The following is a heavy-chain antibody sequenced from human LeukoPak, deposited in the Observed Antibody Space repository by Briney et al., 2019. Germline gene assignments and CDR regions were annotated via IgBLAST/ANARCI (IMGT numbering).Heavy chain of an antibody. CDR2: INPNSGGT. J-gene: IGHJ3*02. V-gene: IGHV1-2*04. Sequence: ASVKVSCKASGYTFTGYYMHWVRQAPGQGLEWMGWINPNSGGTNYAQKFQGWVTMTRDTSISTAYMELSRLRSGDTAVYYCARAAGVPAARYAFDIWGQGTMVTVSS. CDR3: ARAAGVPAARYAFDI. CDR1: GYTFTGYY. D-gene: IGHD2-2*01.